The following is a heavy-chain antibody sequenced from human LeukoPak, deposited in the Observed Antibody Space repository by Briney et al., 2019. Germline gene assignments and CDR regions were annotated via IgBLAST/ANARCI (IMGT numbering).Heavy chain of an antibody. D-gene: IGHD3-10*01. V-gene: IGHV4-39*07. Sequence: SETLSLTCTVSGGSISSSSYYWGWIRQPPGKGLEWIGEINHSGSTNYNPSLKSRVTISVDTSKNQFSLKLSSVTAADTAVYYCARGRRITMVRGVIPNWFDPWGQGTLVTVSS. CDR1: GGSISSSSYY. CDR3: ARGRRITMVRGVIPNWFDP. J-gene: IGHJ5*02. CDR2: INHSGST.